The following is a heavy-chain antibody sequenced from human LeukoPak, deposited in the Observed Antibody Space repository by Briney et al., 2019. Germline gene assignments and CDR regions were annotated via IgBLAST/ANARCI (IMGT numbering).Heavy chain of an antibody. CDR3: AIAGIVAAGIRGDTLDY. D-gene: IGHD6-13*01. CDR1: GYTFTGYY. V-gene: IGHV1-2*02. CDR2: INPNSGGT. Sequence: GASVKVSCKASGYTFTGYYMHWVRQAPGQGLEWMGWINPNSGGTNYAQKFQGRVTMTRDTSISTAYMELSRLRSDDTAVYYCAIAGIVAAGIRGDTLDYWGQGTLVTVSS. J-gene: IGHJ4*02.